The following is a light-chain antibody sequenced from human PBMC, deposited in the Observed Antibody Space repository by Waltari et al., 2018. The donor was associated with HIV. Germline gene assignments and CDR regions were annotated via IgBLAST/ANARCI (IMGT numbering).Light chain of an antibody. CDR1: EDITKY. V-gene: IGKV1-39*01. CDR2: AAS. CDR3: QYSYRTIEVT. J-gene: IGKJ3*01. Sequence: DIQITQSPSSLSASVGARATITCRSSEDITKYLNWSQHKVGEAPRRLIYAASTLHSGVPSRFVGGQAGSDFTLTITGLQSEDAATYYCQYSYRTIEVTFGPGTKVHVK.